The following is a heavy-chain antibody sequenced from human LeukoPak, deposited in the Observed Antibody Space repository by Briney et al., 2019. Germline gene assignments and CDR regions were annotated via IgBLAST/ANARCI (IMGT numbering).Heavy chain of an antibody. CDR3: ARGGSSSWYLYNWFDP. V-gene: IGHV4-34*01. D-gene: IGHD6-13*01. CDR2: INHSGST. Sequence: PSETLSLTCAVYGGSFSGYYWSWIRQPPGKGLEWIGEINHSGSTNYNPSLKSRVTISEDTSKNQFSLKLSSVTAADTAVYYCARGGSSSWYLYNWFDPWGQGTLVTVSS. J-gene: IGHJ5*02. CDR1: GGSFSGYY.